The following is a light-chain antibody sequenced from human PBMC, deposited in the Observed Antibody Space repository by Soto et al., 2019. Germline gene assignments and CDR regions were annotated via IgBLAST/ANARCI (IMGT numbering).Light chain of an antibody. J-gene: IGLJ7*01. CDR2: DDS. CDR1: NIGGKS. CDR3: HVWDGTSDHAV. V-gene: IGLV3-21*02. Sequence: SYELTQPPSVSVAPGQTARITCGGNNIGGKSVHWYQQRPGQAPALVVYDDSDRPSGIPERFSGSNSGNTATLTISRVEAGDEADYYCHVWDGTSDHAVFGGGTKLTVL.